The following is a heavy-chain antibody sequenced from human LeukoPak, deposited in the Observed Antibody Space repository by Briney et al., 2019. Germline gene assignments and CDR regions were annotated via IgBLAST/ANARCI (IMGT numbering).Heavy chain of an antibody. V-gene: IGHV3-30-3*01. CDR1: GLTFGTYA. CDR3: ARDKIFAHDYYYYGMDV. CDR2: VSYDGSNK. J-gene: IGHJ6*02. Sequence: GRSLRLSCAASGLTFGTYAMHWVRQAPGKGLEWVAVVSYDGSNKYYADSVKGRFTISRDNSKNTLYLQMNSLRAEDTAVYYCARDKIFAHDYYYYGMDVWGQGTTVTVSS.